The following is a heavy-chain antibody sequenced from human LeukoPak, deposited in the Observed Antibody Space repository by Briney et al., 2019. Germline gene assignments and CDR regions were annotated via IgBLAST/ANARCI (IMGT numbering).Heavy chain of an antibody. CDR3: ARLARYCSSTSCYRDWFDP. J-gene: IGHJ5*02. CDR2: IYPGDSDT. V-gene: IGHV5-51*01. CDR1: GYSFTSYW. Sequence: KISCKGSGYSFTSYWIGWVRQMPGKGLEWMGIIYPGDSDTRYSPSFQGQVTISADKSISTAYLQWSSLKASDTAMYYCARLARYCSSTSCYRDWFDPWGQGTLVTVSP. D-gene: IGHD2-2*01.